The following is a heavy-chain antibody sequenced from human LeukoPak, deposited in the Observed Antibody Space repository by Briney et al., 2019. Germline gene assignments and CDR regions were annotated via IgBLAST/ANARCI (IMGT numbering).Heavy chain of an antibody. CDR1: GYTLTELS. Sequence: ASVKVSCKVFGYTLTELSMHWVRQAPGKGLEWMGGFDPEDGETVYAQKFQGRVTMTEDTSTDTAYMELSSLRSEDTAVYYCATGIGDSSGYYFDYWGQGTLVTVSS. V-gene: IGHV1-24*01. CDR2: FDPEDGET. CDR3: ATGIGDSSGYYFDY. D-gene: IGHD3-22*01. J-gene: IGHJ4*02.